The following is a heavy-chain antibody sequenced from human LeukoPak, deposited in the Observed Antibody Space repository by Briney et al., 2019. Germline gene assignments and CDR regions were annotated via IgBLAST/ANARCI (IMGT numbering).Heavy chain of an antibody. Sequence: GGSLRLSCAASGFTFSIYGMHWVRQAPGKGLEWVSTISGSSSSTYYADSVKGRFTISRDNSKNTLYLQMNSLRAEDTAVFYCAKIERGYSYGIVDYWGQGTLVTVSS. D-gene: IGHD5-18*01. J-gene: IGHJ4*02. CDR2: ISGSSSST. V-gene: IGHV3-23*01. CDR3: AKIERGYSYGIVDY. CDR1: GFTFSIYG.